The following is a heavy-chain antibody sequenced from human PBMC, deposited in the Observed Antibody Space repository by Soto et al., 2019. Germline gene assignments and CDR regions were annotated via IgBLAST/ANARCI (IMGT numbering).Heavy chain of an antibody. Sequence: EVQLVESGGDLVHPGGSVRLSCAASEFTFGTHWMSWVRQAPGKGLEWVANIKGDASENYYADSVRGRFTISRDNAKSSLYLQMNSLRVEDTAVYYCAKDVRWGQGTLVTVSS. V-gene: IGHV3-7*05. CDR3: AKDVR. CDR2: IKGDASEN. J-gene: IGHJ4*02. CDR1: EFTFGTHW.